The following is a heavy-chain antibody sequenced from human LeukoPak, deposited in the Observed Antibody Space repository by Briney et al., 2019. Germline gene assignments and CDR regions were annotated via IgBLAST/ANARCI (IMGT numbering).Heavy chain of an antibody. CDR2: IGTAGDT. CDR3: ARGDCSGGSCYNYYGMDV. Sequence: GGSLRLSCAASGFTFSSYDMHWVRQATGKGPEWVSAIGTAGDTYYPGSVKGRFTISRENAKNSLYLQMNSLRAGDTAVYYCARGDCSGGSCYNYYGMDVWGQGTTVTVSS. J-gene: IGHJ6*02. CDR1: GFTFSSYD. V-gene: IGHV3-13*01. D-gene: IGHD2-15*01.